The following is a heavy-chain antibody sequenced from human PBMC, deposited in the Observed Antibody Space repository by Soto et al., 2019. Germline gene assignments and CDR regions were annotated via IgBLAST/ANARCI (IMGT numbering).Heavy chain of an antibody. Sequence: EVQLVESGGGLVQPGGSLRLSCAASGFTFSSYWIHWVRQAPGKGLEWVSRINGDGTSTSHADSVRGRFTISRDNARNALCLQMNSLRAEDTAVYYCVIACSTSDRKNFESWGRGILVTVSS. CDR3: VIACSTSDRKNFES. V-gene: IGHV3-74*01. CDR2: INGDGTST. CDR1: GFTFSSYW. J-gene: IGHJ4*02. D-gene: IGHD2-2*01.